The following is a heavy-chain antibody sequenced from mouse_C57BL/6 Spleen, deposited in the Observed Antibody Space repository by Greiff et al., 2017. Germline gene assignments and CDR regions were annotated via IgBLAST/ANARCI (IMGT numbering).Heavy chain of an antibody. V-gene: IGHV1-80*01. CDR3: ARAGYDGYYDPFAY. Sequence: VQLQQSGAELVKPGASVKISCKASGYAFSSYWMNWVKQRPGKGLEWIGQIYPGDGDTNYNGKFKGKATLTADKSSSTAYMQLSSLTSEDSAVYFCARAGYDGYYDPFAYWGQGTLVTVSA. J-gene: IGHJ3*01. D-gene: IGHD2-3*01. CDR1: GYAFSSYW. CDR2: IYPGDGDT.